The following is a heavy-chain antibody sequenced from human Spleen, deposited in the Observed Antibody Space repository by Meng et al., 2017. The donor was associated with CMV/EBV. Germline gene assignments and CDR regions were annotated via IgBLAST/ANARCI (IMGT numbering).Heavy chain of an antibody. Sequence: GESLKISCAASGLTFSNCAMSWVRQAPGKGLEWVAFLPYDETDKYYAESVKGRFTISRDNFRNTLYLQMNSLRAEDTAVYYCARVPLMGGNSEYWGQGTLVTVSS. V-gene: IGHV3-30*02. CDR1: GLTFSNCA. CDR2: LPYDETDK. D-gene: IGHD1-26*01. J-gene: IGHJ4*02. CDR3: ARVPLMGGNSEY.